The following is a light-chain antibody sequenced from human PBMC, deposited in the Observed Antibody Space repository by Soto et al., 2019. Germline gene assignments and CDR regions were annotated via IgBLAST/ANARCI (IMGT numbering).Light chain of an antibody. CDR2: SAS. V-gene: IGKV3-20*01. J-gene: IGKJ1*01. Sequence: EIVLTQSPGTVSLSPGERATLSCRASQSVSSSYLAWYQQKPGQAPRLLIYSASSRATGIPDRFSGSGSGTDFTLTISRLEPEDFAVYYCQQYGSSPRTFGQGTKVEIK. CDR1: QSVSSSY. CDR3: QQYGSSPRT.